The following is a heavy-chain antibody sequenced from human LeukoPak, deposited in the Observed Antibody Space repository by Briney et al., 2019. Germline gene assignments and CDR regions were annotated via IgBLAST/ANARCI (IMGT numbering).Heavy chain of an antibody. CDR1: GGSISSYY. CDR3: ARTSSYYSYYMDV. Sequence: SETLSLTCTVSGGSISSYYWSWIRQPPGKELEWIGYIYYSGSTNYNPSLKSRVTISVDTSKNQFSLKLSSVTAADTAVYYCARTSSYYSYYMDVWGKGTTVTVS. J-gene: IGHJ6*03. V-gene: IGHV4-59*01. CDR2: IYYSGST.